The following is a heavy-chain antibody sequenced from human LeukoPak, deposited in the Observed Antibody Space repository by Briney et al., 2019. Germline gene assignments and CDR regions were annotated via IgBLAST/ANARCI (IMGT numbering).Heavy chain of an antibody. CDR2: IDPDGVDK. Sequence: GSLRLSCTASGFNLSISYMMWVRQAPGEGLEWVAHIDPDGVDKDYVGSVKDRFIISRDNTKNTLYLQMNSLRAEDTAVYYCAKGGWEYDILTGCDYWGQGTLVTVSS. CDR1: GFNLSISY. J-gene: IGHJ4*02. D-gene: IGHD3-9*01. V-gene: IGHV3-7*01. CDR3: AKGGWEYDILTGCDY.